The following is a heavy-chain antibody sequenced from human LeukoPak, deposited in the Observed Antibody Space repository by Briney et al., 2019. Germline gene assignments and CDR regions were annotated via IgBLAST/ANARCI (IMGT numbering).Heavy chain of an antibody. D-gene: IGHD6-6*01. J-gene: IGHJ3*02. CDR3: ARVSYSSSSTVRGGAFDI. CDR1: GFTFSDHY. Sequence: PGGSLRLSCAASGFTFSDHYMDWVRQAPGKGLEWVGRTRNKANSYTTEYAASVKGRFTISRDDSKNSLYLQMNSLKTEDTAVYYCARVSYSSSSTVRGGAFDIWGQGTMVTVSS. V-gene: IGHV3-72*01. CDR2: TRNKANSYTT.